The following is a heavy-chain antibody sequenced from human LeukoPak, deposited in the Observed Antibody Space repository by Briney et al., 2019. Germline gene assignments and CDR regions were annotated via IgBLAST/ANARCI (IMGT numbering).Heavy chain of an antibody. CDR1: GASINSSFYY. Sequence: SETLSLTCTVSGASINSSFYYWGWIRQPPGEGLQWIGTIYYSGSTYYNPSLKSRVTISVDTSKNQFSLKLSSVTAADTAVYYCARWGEEGQWLIDYWGQGTLVTVSS. D-gene: IGHD6-19*01. V-gene: IGHV4-39*07. CDR3: ARWGEEGQWLIDY. J-gene: IGHJ4*02. CDR2: IYYSGST.